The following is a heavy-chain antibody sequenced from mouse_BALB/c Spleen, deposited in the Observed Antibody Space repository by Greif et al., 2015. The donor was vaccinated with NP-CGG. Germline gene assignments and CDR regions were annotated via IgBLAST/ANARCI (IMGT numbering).Heavy chain of an antibody. V-gene: IGHV1S22*01. CDR2: IYPGSGST. CDR3: TRCITTASWFAY. D-gene: IGHD1-2*01. CDR1: GYTFTSYW. J-gene: IGHJ3*01. Sequence: LQQPGSELVRPGASVKLSCKASGYTFTSYWMHWVKQRPGQGLEWIGNIYPGSGSTNYDEKFKSKATLTVDISSSTAYMQLSSLTSEDSAVYYCTRCITTASWFAYWGQGTLVTVSA.